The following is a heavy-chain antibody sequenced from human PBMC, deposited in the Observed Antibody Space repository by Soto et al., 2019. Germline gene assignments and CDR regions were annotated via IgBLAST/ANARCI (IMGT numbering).Heavy chain of an antibody. D-gene: IGHD6-13*01. CDR2: TYYRAKWYN. CDR1: GDSVSSNSAA. J-gene: IGHJ3*02. CDR3: ERGPEAEGDAFDI. Sequence: QVQLQQSGPGLVKPSQTLSLTCAISGDSVSSNSAAWNWIRQSPSRGLEWLGRTYYRAKWYNDYAVSVKSRTTMNPDTSKNQFSLQLNSVTPEDTAVYYCERGPEAEGDAFDIWGQGTMVTVSS. V-gene: IGHV6-1*01.